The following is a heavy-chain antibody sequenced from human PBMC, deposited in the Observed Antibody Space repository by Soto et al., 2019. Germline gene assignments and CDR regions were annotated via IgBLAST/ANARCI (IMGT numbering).Heavy chain of an antibody. D-gene: IGHD6-19*01. Sequence: PGGSLILSCAASGFSCSDYAMSWVRQAPGKGLEWVSVISESGGSTHYADSVKGRFTISRDNSKNTLYLQMNSLRAEDTAVYYCAKSTSSGWADNWFDPWGQGTLVTVSS. V-gene: IGHV3-23*01. CDR2: ISESGGST. CDR1: GFSCSDYA. J-gene: IGHJ5*02. CDR3: AKSTSSGWADNWFDP.